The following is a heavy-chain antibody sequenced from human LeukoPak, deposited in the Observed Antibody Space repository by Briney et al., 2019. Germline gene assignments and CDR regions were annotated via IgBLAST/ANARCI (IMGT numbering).Heavy chain of an antibody. CDR2: IYTSGST. CDR1: GGSISSYY. J-gene: IGHJ4*02. CDR3: ARMDWNYGKFDY. Sequence: SETLSLTCTVSGGSISSYYWSWIRQPPGKGLEWIGYIYTSGSTNYNPSLKSRVTISVDTSKNQFSLKLSSVTAADTAVCYCARMDWNYGKFDYWGQGTLVTVSS. V-gene: IGHV4-4*09. D-gene: IGHD1-7*01.